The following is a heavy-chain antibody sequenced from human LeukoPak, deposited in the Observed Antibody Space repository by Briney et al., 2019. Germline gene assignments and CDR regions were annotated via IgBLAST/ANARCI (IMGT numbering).Heavy chain of an antibody. V-gene: IGHV1-69*13. D-gene: IGHD2-2*01. J-gene: IGHJ5*02. Sequence: GASVTDSCKASGGTFSSYAISWVRQAPGQGLEWVGGIIPIFGTANYAQKFQGRVTITADESTSTAYMELSSLRSEDTAVYYCASSERSGIVVVPAANWFDPWGQGTLVTVSS. CDR2: IIPIFGTA. CDR3: ASSERSGIVVVPAANWFDP. CDR1: GGTFSSYA.